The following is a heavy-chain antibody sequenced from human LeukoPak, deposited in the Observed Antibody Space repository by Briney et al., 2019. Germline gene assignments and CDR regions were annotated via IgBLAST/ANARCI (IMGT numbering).Heavy chain of an antibody. D-gene: IGHD2-2*01. V-gene: IGHV3-23*01. J-gene: IGHJ5*02. Sequence: PGGSLRLSCAASGFTFSSYAMSWVRQAPGKGLEWVSAISGSGGSTYYADSVKGRFTISRDNPKNTLYLQMNSLRAEDTAVYYCAKDRVVVPAAITWFDPWGQGTLVTVSS. CDR3: AKDRVVVPAAITWFDP. CDR2: ISGSGGST. CDR1: GFTFSSYA.